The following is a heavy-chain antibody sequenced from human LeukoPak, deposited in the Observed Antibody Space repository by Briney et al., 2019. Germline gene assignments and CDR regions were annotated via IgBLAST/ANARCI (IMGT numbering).Heavy chain of an antibody. J-gene: IGHJ4*02. D-gene: IGHD1-26*01. V-gene: IGHV3-11*03. CDR1: GFTFSDNY. CDR3: ARISGSYVFDY. CDR2: ISSSSYR. Sequence: PGGSLRLSCAASGFTFSDNYMSWIRQAPGKGLEWVSYISSSSYRSHADSVKGRFTISRDNAKNSLYLQMNSLRAEDTAVYYCARISGSYVFDYWGQGTLVTVSS.